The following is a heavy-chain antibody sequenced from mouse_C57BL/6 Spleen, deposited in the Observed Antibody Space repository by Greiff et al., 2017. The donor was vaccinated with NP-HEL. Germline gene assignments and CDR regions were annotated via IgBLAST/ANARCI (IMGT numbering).Heavy chain of an antibody. Sequence: QVQLQQPGTELVKPGASVKLSCKASGYTFTSYWMHWVTQRPGQGLEWIGNINPSNGGTNYNEKFKSKATLTVDKSSSTAYMQLSSLTSEDSAVYYCARDPYYGSSPYYFDYWGQGTTLTVSS. CDR1: GYTFTSYW. D-gene: IGHD1-1*01. CDR2: INPSNGGT. CDR3: ARDPYYGSSPYYFDY. J-gene: IGHJ2*01. V-gene: IGHV1-53*01.